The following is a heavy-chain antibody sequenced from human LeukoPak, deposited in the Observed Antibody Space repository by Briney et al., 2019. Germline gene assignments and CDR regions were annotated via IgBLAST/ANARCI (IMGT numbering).Heavy chain of an antibody. CDR3: ARSLTIFGVVSYYFDY. V-gene: IGHV4-38-2*02. Sequence: SETLSLTCTVSGYSISSGYYWGWIRQPPGKGLEWIGSIYHTGSTYYNPSLKSRVTISVDTSKNQFSLKLSSVTAADTAVHYCARSLTIFGVVSYYFDYWGQGTLVTVPS. CDR2: IYHTGST. D-gene: IGHD3-3*01. CDR1: GYSISSGYY. J-gene: IGHJ4*02.